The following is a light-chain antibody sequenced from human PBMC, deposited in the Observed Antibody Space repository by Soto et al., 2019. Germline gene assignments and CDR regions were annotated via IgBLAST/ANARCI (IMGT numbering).Light chain of an antibody. CDR1: QNIIFY. V-gene: IGKV1-39*01. CDR3: QQSYTAPVYC. J-gene: IGKJ2*03. Sequence: DIQMTQSPSSLSASVGDRVTITCRASQNIIFYLNWYQQEPGKAPKLLIYAASNLQSGVPSRLSGGVSGTDFTLTISTLQPQYIAAYFCQQSYTAPVYCFGEGTKLETK. CDR2: AAS.